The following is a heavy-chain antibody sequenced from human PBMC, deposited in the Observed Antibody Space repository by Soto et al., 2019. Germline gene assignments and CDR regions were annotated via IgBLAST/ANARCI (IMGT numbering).Heavy chain of an antibody. J-gene: IGHJ4*02. D-gene: IGHD6-19*01. V-gene: IGHV3-23*01. CDR3: AKGRVAGPFDY. Sequence: PGWSLRLSCASSVFTFSSYAMSWVRQAPGKGLEWVSAISGSGGSTYYADSVKGRFTISRDNSKNTLYLQMNSLRAEDTAVYYCAKGRVAGPFDYWGQGTLVTVSS. CDR2: ISGSGGST. CDR1: VFTFSSYA.